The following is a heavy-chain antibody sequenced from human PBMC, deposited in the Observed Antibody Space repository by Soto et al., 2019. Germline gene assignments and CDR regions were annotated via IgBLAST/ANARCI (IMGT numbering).Heavy chain of an antibody. J-gene: IGHJ4*02. D-gene: IGHD1-1*01. CDR1: GYAFTTYG. CDR2: ISAHKGNT. V-gene: IGHV1-18*01. CDR3: ARGRYGDY. Sequence: QVHLVQSGAEVKKPGASVKVSCKGSGYAFTTYGITWVRQAPGQGLEWMGWISAHKGNTNYAQKRQGRVTGTRDTSTSTAYMERRGLRSDDTAVYYCARGRYGDYWGQGALVTVSS.